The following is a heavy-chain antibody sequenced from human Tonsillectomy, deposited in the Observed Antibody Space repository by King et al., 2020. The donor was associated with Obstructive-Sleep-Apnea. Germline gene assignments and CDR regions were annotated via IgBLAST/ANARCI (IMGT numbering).Heavy chain of an antibody. CDR2: INNGGSS. Sequence: VQLQQWGAGLLKPSETLSLTCGVYGGSFSGHSWSWIRQPPGKGLEWMGEINNGGSSNYNPSLESRLTMSLHTSNNQFSLNLRPVTAADTAVYYCARDYICGSDRDNWYFDLWGRGTLVTVSA. D-gene: IGHD3-16*02. CDR1: GGSFSGHS. J-gene: IGHJ2*01. V-gene: IGHV4-34*01. CDR3: ARDYICGSDRDNWYFDL.